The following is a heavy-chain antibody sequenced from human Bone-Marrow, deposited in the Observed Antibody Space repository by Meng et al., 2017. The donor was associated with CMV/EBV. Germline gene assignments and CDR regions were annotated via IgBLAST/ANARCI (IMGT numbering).Heavy chain of an antibody. J-gene: IGHJ4*02. Sequence: GGSLRLSCAASGFNFRRYEMTWVRQAPGKGLEWITYISSEGDSIYYADSVKGRFTVSRDNSKNTLYLQMNSLRAEDTAVYYGAKDRKFGGSSWFDYWGRGTLVTVSS. CDR1: GFNFRRYE. D-gene: IGHD6-13*01. CDR3: AKDRKFGGSSWFDY. V-gene: IGHV3-23*01. CDR2: ISSEGDSI.